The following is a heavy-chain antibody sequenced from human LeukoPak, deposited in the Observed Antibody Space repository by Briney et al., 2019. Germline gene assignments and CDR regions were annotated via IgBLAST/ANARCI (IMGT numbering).Heavy chain of an antibody. CDR2: LYSDGST. V-gene: IGHV3-66*01. J-gene: IGHJ4*02. Sequence: GGSLRLSCAASGFTVSSNYMSWVRRTPGKGLEWVSVLYSDGSTNYADSVKGRFIISRDNSKNTLYLQMNSLRVEDTAVYYCAREIGRGRISPYFDYWGQGTLVTVSS. CDR3: AREIGRGRISPYFDY. CDR1: GFTVSSNY. D-gene: IGHD3-10*01.